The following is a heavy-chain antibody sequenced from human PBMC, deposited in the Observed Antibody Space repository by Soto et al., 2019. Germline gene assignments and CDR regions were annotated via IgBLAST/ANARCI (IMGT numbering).Heavy chain of an antibody. Sequence: SETLSLTCTVSGGSVSSGSYYWSWIRQPPGKGLEWIGYIYYSGSTNYNPSLKSRVTISVDTSKNQFSLKLSSVTAADTAVYCGARGGSSGGENCFDPWGQGTLVTVSS. D-gene: IGHD1-26*01. J-gene: IGHJ5*02. CDR1: GGSVSSGSYY. V-gene: IGHV4-61*01. CDR2: IYYSGST. CDR3: ARGGSSGGENCFDP.